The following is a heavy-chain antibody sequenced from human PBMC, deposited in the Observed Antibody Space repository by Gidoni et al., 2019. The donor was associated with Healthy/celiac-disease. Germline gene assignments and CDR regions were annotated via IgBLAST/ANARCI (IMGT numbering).Heavy chain of an antibody. CDR3: TSTPFHGPNWFDP. Sequence: EVQLVESGGGLVQPGRSLRLSCTASGFTFGDYARSWFRQAPGKGLEWVGFIRSKAYGGTTEYAASVKGRFTISRDDSKSIAYLQMNSLKTEDTAVYYCTSTPFHGPNWFDPWGQGTLVTVSS. CDR1: GFTFGDYA. J-gene: IGHJ5*02. D-gene: IGHD2-15*01. V-gene: IGHV3-49*03. CDR2: IRSKAYGGTT.